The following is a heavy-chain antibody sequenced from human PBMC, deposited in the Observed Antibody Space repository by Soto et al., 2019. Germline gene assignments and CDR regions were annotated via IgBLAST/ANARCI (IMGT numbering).Heavy chain of an antibody. CDR3: ARDRGGGSPWYY. CDR1: GGSISSGGYY. CDR2: IYYSGST. J-gene: IGHJ4*02. Sequence: QVQLQESGPGLVKTSQTLSLTCTVSGGSISSGGYYWSWIRQHPGKCLEWIGYIYYSGSTYYNPSLQRRVTISVDASKSHSSLKLSCVTAADTAVYYCARDRGGGSPWYYWGQGTLVTVSS. V-gene: IGHV4-31*03. D-gene: IGHD2-15*01.